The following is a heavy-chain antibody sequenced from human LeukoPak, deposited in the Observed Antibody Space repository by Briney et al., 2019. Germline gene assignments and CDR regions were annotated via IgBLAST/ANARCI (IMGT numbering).Heavy chain of an antibody. J-gene: IGHJ4*02. CDR3: ARDGGGYSYGFDY. V-gene: IGHV3-21*01. CDR2: ISSSSSYI. CDR1: GFTFSSYA. Sequence: GGSLRLSCAASGFTFSSYAMSWVRQAPGKGLEWVSSISSSSSYIYYADSVKGRFTISRDNAKNSLYLQMNSLRAEDTAVYYCARDGGGYSYGFDYWGQGTLVTVSS. D-gene: IGHD5-18*01.